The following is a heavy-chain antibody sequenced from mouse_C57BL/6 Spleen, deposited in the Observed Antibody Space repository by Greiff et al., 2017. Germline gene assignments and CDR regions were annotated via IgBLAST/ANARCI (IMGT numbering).Heavy chain of an antibody. D-gene: IGHD2-4*01. CDR1: GYTFTSYW. CDR2: IDPSDSYT. V-gene: IGHV1-59*01. CDR3: ARRDYEAWFAY. Sequence: VQLQQPGAELVRPGTSVKLSCKASGYTFTSYWMHWVKQRPGQGLEWIGVIDPSDSYTNYNQKFKGKATLTVDTSSSTAYMQLSSLTSEDSAVYYCARRDYEAWFAYWGQGTLVTVSA. J-gene: IGHJ3*01.